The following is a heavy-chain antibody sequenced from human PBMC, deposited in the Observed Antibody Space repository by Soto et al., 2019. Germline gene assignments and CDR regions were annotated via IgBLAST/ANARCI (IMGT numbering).Heavy chain of an antibody. CDR1: GASVSSGSYY. CDR2: VYFSGST. D-gene: IGHD2-8*02. Sequence: SETLSLTCIVSGASVSSGSYYWSWLRQPPGRGLEWIGYVYFSGSTYYNSSLKSRVTISLDTSKNQFSLKLNSVTAADTAVYYCAREDWWAPGIHGAADYWGQGTLVTVSS. CDR3: AREDWWAPGIHGAADY. V-gene: IGHV4-61*01. J-gene: IGHJ4*02.